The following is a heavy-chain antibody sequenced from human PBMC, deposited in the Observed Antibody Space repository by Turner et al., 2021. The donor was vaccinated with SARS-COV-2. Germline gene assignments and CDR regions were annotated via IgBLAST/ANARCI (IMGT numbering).Heavy chain of an antibody. CDR1: GFTLSTYS. CDR3: AREHYDFWSGYFY. J-gene: IGHJ4*02. D-gene: IGHD3-3*01. Sequence: EVQLVESGGGLVQPGGSLRLPWAASGFTLSTYSMSWVRQAPGKGPEWVSYISGTTTTIYYADSVKGRFTISRDNAKNSLYLQMNNLRAEDTAMYYCAREHYDFWSGYFYWGQGTLVTVSS. V-gene: IGHV3-48*01. CDR2: ISGTTTTI.